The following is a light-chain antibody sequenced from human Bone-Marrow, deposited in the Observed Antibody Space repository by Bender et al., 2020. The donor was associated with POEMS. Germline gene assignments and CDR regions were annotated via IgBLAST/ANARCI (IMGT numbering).Light chain of an antibody. Sequence: QSVLTQPPSASGTPGQRVTISCSGGSSNIGAHAVNWYQHLPGTAPKLRIYSSHRRPSEVPVRFAGSRSGTSASLAISGLQSEDEADYYCAVWDDSLNGWVFGGGTKLTVL. J-gene: IGLJ3*02. V-gene: IGLV1-44*01. CDR1: SSNIGAHA. CDR3: AVWDDSLNGWV. CDR2: SSH.